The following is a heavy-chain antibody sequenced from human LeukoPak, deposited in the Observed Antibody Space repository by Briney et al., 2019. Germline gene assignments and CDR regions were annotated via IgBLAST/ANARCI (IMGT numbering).Heavy chain of an antibody. CDR2: INPSGGST. V-gene: IGHV1-46*01. CDR3: ARDQNKYYDILTGYYLRAPFDP. J-gene: IGHJ5*02. D-gene: IGHD3-9*01. CDR1: GYTFTSYY. Sequence: ASVNVSCKASGYTFTSYYIHWVRQAPGQGLEWMGIINPSGGSTNYAQKLQGRVTMTTDTSTSTAYMELRSLRSDDTAVYYCARDQNKYYDILTGYYLRAPFDPWGQGTLVTVSS.